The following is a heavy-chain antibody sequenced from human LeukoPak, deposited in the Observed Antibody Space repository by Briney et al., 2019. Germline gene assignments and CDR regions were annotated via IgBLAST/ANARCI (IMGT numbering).Heavy chain of an antibody. J-gene: IGHJ1*01. Sequence: SETLFLTCTVSGGSISSYYWSWIRRPAGKGLEWIGRIYTSGSTNYNPSLKSRVTISVDTSKNQFSLKLSSVTAADTAVYYCARTSSSWWSAEYFQHWGQGTLVTVSS. V-gene: IGHV4-4*07. CDR3: ARTSSSWWSAEYFQH. CDR2: IYTSGST. D-gene: IGHD6-13*01. CDR1: GGSISSYY.